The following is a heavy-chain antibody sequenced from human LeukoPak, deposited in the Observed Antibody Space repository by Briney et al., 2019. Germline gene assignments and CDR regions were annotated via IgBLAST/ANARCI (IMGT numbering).Heavy chain of an antibody. Sequence: ETLSLTCAVYGGSFSGCYWSWVRQAPGKGLEWVSAISGSGGSTYYADSVKGRFTISRDNSKNTLYLQMNSLRAEDTAVYYCAKAGATPLLDYWGQGTLVTVSS. V-gene: IGHV3-23*01. J-gene: IGHJ4*02. CDR1: GGSFSGCY. D-gene: IGHD6-25*01. CDR2: ISGSGGST. CDR3: AKAGATPLLDY.